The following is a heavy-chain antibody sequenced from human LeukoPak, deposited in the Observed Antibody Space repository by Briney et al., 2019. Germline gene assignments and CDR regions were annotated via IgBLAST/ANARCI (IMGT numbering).Heavy chain of an antibody. D-gene: IGHD3-9*01. CDR2: ISGSGGST. Sequence: PGGSLRLSCAASGFTFSSYGMSWVRQAPGKGLEWVSAISGSGGSTYYADSVKGRFTISRDNSKNTLYLQMNSLRAEDTAVYCCAKDGLRYFDWLLFTWGQGTLVTVSS. V-gene: IGHV3-23*01. J-gene: IGHJ5*02. CDR3: AKDGLRYFDWLLFT. CDR1: GFTFSSYG.